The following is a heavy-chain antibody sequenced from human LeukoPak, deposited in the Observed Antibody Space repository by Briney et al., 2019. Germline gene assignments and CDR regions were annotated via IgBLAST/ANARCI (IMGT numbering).Heavy chain of an antibody. CDR3: AKEHDLWHEEGNWFDP. Sequence: PGGSLRLSCAASGFTFSSYGMSWVRQAPGKGLEWVSAINDDVTYYRDSVKGRFTVSRDNSRNTLYLQLNSLRAEDTAVYYCAKEHDLWHEEGNWFDPWGQGTLVTVSS. D-gene: IGHD3-3*01. CDR1: GFTFSSYG. J-gene: IGHJ5*02. V-gene: IGHV3-23*01. CDR2: INDDVT.